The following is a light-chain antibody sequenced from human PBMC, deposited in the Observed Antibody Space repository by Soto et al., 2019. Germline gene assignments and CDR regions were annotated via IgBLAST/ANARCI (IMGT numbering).Light chain of an antibody. CDR1: QSVSSSY. V-gene: IGKV3-20*01. CDR3: QHQRT. Sequence: EIVLTQSPGTLSLSLGERATLSCRARQSVSSSYLAWYQQKPGQAPGLLIYGASSRATGIPDRFSGSGSGTDFTLTISRLEPEDYAVYYCQHQRTFGQGTKLEIK. J-gene: IGKJ2*01. CDR2: GAS.